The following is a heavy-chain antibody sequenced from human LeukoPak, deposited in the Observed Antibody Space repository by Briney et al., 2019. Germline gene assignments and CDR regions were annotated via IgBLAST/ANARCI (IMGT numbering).Heavy chain of an antibody. Sequence: PGGSLRLSCAASGFTLSKHWMTWVRQAPGKGLECAAIIKQDGSEKYYVNSVKGRFTISRDNAKNSLYLQMNSLRAEDTAVYYCARDIGDDILTGSIDYWGQGTLVTVSS. CDR1: GFTLSKHW. V-gene: IGHV3-7*01. CDR3: ARDIGDDILTGSIDY. D-gene: IGHD3-9*01. J-gene: IGHJ4*02. CDR2: IKQDGSEK.